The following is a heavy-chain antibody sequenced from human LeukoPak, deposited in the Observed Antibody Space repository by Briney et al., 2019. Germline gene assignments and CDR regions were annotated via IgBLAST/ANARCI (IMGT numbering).Heavy chain of an antibody. J-gene: IGHJ4*02. CDR2: IYTTGTT. Sequence: SETLSLTCTVSSGSINSYYWGWVRQPPGKGLEWIGRIYTTGTTQYNPSLKSRVTMSIDTSTNQFSLNLKSMTAADTAVYYCGRQDYLGAHYFLDFWSQGTLVAVS. CDR1: SGSINSYY. D-gene: IGHD3-10*02. V-gene: IGHV4-4*07. CDR3: GRQDYLGAHYFLDF.